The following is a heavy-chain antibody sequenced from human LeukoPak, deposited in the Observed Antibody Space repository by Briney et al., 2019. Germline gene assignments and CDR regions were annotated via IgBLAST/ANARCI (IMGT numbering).Heavy chain of an antibody. CDR1: GYSFTSYW. CDR3: ARYLTFYDSSGPEY. D-gene: IGHD3-22*01. Sequence: GESLKISCTGSGYSFTSYWIAWVRQMPGQGLEWMGIIYPGDSDTRYSPSFQGQVTISADKSISTAYLQWSSLKASDTAMYYCARYLTFYDSSGPEYWGQGTLVTVSS. CDR2: IYPGDSDT. J-gene: IGHJ4*02. V-gene: IGHV5-51*01.